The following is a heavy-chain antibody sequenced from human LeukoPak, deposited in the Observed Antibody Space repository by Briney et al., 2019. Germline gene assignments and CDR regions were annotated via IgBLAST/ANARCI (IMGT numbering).Heavy chain of an antibody. V-gene: IGHV1-2*02. CDR2: INLNSGGT. D-gene: IGHD4-17*01. Sequence: ASVKVSCKASGYTFTGYYMHWVQQAPGQGLEWMGWINLNSGGTNYAQKFQGRVTMTRDTSISTAYMELSRLRSDDTAVYYCARDRVTTNTPYFDYWGQGTLVTVSS. CDR3: ARDRVTTNTPYFDY. J-gene: IGHJ4*02. CDR1: GYTFTGYY.